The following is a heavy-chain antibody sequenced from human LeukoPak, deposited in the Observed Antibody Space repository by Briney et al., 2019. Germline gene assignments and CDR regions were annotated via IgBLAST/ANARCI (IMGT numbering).Heavy chain of an antibody. CDR2: ISAYNGNT. Sequence: GASVKVSCKASGYTFTSYGISWVRQAPGQGREWMGWISAYNGNTNYARKLQGRVTMTTDTSTSTAYMELRSLRSDDTAVYYCARDLKAMVRGVISYYYGMDVWGKGTTVTVSS. J-gene: IGHJ6*04. V-gene: IGHV1-18*04. CDR3: ARDLKAMVRGVISYYYGMDV. CDR1: GYTFTSYG. D-gene: IGHD3-10*01.